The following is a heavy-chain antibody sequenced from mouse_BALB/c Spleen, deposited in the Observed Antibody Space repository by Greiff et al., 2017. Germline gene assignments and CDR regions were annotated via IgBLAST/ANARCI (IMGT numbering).Heavy chain of an antibody. CDR2: IDPSDSET. Sequence: QVQLQQSGPQLVRPGASVKISCKASGYSFTSYWMHWVKQRPGQGLEWIGMIDPSDSETRLNQKFKDKATLTVDKSSSTAYMQLSSPTSEDSAVYYCAGSTMITTWAMDYRGQGTSVTVSS. J-gene: IGHJ4*01. CDR1: GYSFTSYW. D-gene: IGHD2-4*01. CDR3: AGSTMITTWAMDY. V-gene: IGHV1-74*01.